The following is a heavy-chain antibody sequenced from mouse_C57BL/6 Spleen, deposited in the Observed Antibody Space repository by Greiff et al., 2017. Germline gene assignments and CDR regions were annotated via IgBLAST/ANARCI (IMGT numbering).Heavy chain of an antibody. D-gene: IGHD2-1*01. Sequence: VQLQQSGAELARPGASVKLSCKASGYTFTSYGISWVKQRTGQGLEWIGEIYPRSGNTYYNEKFKGKATLTADKSSSTAYMELRSLTSEDSAVYFCARYLNYGNYEGDAMDYWGQGTSVTVSS. CDR1: GYTFTSYG. J-gene: IGHJ4*01. V-gene: IGHV1-81*01. CDR3: ARYLNYGNYEGDAMDY. CDR2: IYPRSGNT.